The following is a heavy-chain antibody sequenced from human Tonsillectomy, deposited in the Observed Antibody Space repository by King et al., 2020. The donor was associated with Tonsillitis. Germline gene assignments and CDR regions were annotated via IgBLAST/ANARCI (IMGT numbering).Heavy chain of an antibody. J-gene: IGHJ4*02. CDR2: IRWNSGLI. CDR3: TKAPLNGHYVGYFDH. Sequence: VQLVESGGGLVQPGRSLRLSCATSGFTFDDYAMHWVRQAPGKGLEWVSGIRWNSGLIGYADSVKGRFTISRDNAKNSLYLQMNSLRAEDTALYYCTKAPLNGHYVGYFDHWGQGTLVTVSS. D-gene: IGHD4-17*01. V-gene: IGHV3-9*01. CDR1: GFTFDDYA.